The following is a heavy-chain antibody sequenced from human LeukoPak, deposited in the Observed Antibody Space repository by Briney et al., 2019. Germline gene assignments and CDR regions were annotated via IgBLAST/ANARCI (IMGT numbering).Heavy chain of an antibody. V-gene: IGHV3-23*01. D-gene: IGHD3-22*01. CDR3: ARAMMVVANLWGVYDY. CDR2: ISGSGGTI. CDR1: GFSFYNYA. Sequence: GGSLRLSCAASGFSFYNYAMGWVRQAPGKGLEWLSSISGSGGTIYYVDSVKGRFTISRDNSKNTLYLQMNSLRAEDTAVYYCARAMMVVANLWGVYDYWGQGTLVTVSS. J-gene: IGHJ4*02.